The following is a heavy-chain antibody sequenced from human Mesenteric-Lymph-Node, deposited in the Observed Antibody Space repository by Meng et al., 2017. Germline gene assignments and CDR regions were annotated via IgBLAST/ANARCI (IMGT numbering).Heavy chain of an antibody. D-gene: IGHD2-15*01. Sequence: VQLVESGGGLVKAGGSLILSCAASGFTFSDYYMTWIRQPPGQGLEWIASISPTGGSLYYADSVKGRFSISRDNAKSSLSLQMNSLRVEDTAVYYCSKRGSAVYFDSWGQGTLVTVSS. CDR2: ISPTGGSL. V-gene: IGHV3-11*01. J-gene: IGHJ4*02. CDR1: GFTFSDYY. CDR3: SKRGSAVYFDS.